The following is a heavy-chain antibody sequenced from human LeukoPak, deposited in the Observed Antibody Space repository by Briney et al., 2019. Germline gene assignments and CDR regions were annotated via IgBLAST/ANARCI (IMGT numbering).Heavy chain of an antibody. CDR3: ARHRGGYDSSGYYFPNFDY. J-gene: IGHJ4*02. D-gene: IGHD3-22*01. CDR1: SGSISSYS. V-gene: IGHV4-59*08. Sequence: SETLSLTCTVSSGSISSYSWSWIRQPPGKGLEWIGYIYYTGGTTYNPPLKSRVTISVDTSKNQFSLKLYSVTAADTAVYYCARHRGGYDSSGYYFPNFDYWGQGTLVTVSS. CDR2: IYYTGGT.